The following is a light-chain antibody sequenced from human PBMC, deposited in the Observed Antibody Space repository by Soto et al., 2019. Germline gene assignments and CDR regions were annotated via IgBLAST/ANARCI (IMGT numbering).Light chain of an antibody. V-gene: IGKV3-20*01. Sequence: EIVLTQSPGTLSLSPGEGATLSCRARQTVTSSYLAWYQQKPGQAPRLLIYRASSRASGIPDRFSGSGSGTDFTLTISRLEPEDFAVYYCQQYGDSPPWTFGQGTKVEIK. CDR1: QTVTSSY. J-gene: IGKJ1*01. CDR2: RAS. CDR3: QQYGDSPPWT.